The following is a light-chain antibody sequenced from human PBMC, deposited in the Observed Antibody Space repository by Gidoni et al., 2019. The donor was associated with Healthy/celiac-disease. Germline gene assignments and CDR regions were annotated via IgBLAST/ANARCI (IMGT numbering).Light chain of an antibody. CDR1: QSVSSSY. Sequence: IVLTQSPGTLYLSPGARATLSCRASQSVSSSYLAWYQQKPGQAPRLLIYGASSRATGIPDRFSGSGSGTDFTLTISRLEPEDFAVYYCQQYGSSPFTFGPGTKVDIK. CDR3: QQYGSSPFT. V-gene: IGKV3-20*01. J-gene: IGKJ3*01. CDR2: GAS.